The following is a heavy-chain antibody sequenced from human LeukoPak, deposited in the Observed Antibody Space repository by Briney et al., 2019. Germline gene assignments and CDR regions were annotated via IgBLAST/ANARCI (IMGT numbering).Heavy chain of an antibody. V-gene: IGHV1-2*06. D-gene: IGHD6-19*01. CDR3: ARELAYLYYSSGWPYGMDV. Sequence: HWASVKVSCKASGYSFTGYYMHWVRQAPGQGLEWMGRINPNSGGTNYAQKFQGRVTMTRDTSISTAYMELSRLRSDDTAVYYCARELAYLYYSSGWPYGMDVWGQGTTVTVSS. CDR1: GYSFTGYY. J-gene: IGHJ6*02. CDR2: INPNSGGT.